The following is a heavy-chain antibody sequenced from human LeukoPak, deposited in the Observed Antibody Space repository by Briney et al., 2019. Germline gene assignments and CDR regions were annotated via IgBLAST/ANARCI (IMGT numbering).Heavy chain of an antibody. CDR3: ARLRNDFWSGFTYDFGVDV. V-gene: IGHV4-34*01. Sequence: SETLSLTCGVYGGPFSGYYWSWIRQPPGKGLEWIGDINHSGSTTYNPSLKSRVTISLDTSMTQFSLKLTSVTAADTAVYYCARLRNDFWSGFTYDFGVDVWGHGTTVTVSS. J-gene: IGHJ6*02. CDR2: INHSGST. D-gene: IGHD3-3*01. CDR1: GGPFSGYY.